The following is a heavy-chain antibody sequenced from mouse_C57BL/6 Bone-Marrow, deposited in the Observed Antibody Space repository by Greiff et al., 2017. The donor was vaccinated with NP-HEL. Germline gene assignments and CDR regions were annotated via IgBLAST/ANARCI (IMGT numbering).Heavy chain of an antibody. J-gene: IGHJ2*01. V-gene: IGHV1-26*01. D-gene: IGHD4-1*02. CDR1: GYTFTDYY. CDR2: INPNNGGT. Sequence: VQLQQSGPELVKPGASVKISCKASGYTFTDYYMNWVKQSHGKSLEWIGDINPNNGGTSYNQKFKGKATLTVDKSSSTADMELLSLTSEDSAVYYCGRTTWTGPYFDYWGQGTTLTVSS. CDR3: GRTTWTGPYFDY.